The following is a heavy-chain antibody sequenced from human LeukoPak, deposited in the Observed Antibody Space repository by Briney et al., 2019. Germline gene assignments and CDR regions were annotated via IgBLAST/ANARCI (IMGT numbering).Heavy chain of an antibody. J-gene: IGHJ6*02. Sequence: GTPSLTCAVTASTTSTSSMTWARHAPPTGPDRVSYISSSSSTIYYADSVKGRFTISRDNAKNSLYLQMNSLRDEDTAVYYCARVMDRPFSTPYGMDVWGQGTTVTVS. V-gene: IGHV3-48*02. CDR3: ARVMDRPFSTPYGMDV. CDR2: ISSSSSTI. CDR1: ASTTSTSS. D-gene: IGHD2-2*01.